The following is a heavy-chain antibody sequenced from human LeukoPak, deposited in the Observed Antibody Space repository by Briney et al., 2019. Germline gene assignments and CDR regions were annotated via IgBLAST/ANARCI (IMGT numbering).Heavy chain of an antibody. CDR2: IRYDGSNK. V-gene: IGHV3-30*02. D-gene: IGHD3-22*01. J-gene: IGHJ3*02. Sequence: PGGSLRLSCAASGFTFSSYGMHWVRQAPGKGLEWVAFIRYDGSNKYYADSVKGRFTISRDNSKNTLYLQMNSLRAEDTAVYYCARDLYDLVVVTHDAFDIWGQGTMVTVSS. CDR1: GFTFSSYG. CDR3: ARDLYDLVVVTHDAFDI.